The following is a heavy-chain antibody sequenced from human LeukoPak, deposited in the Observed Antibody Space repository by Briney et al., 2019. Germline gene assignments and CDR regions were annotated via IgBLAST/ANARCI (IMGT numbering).Heavy chain of an antibody. V-gene: IGHV3-7*01. Sequence: GGSLRLSCAASGFTFSSYWMSWVRQAPGKGLEWVANIKQDGSEKYYVDSVKGRFTISRDNAKDSLYLQMNSLRAEDTAVYYCARARDGYNWGAFDIWGQGTMVTVSS. CDR1: GFTFSSYW. CDR2: IKQDGSEK. J-gene: IGHJ3*02. D-gene: IGHD5-24*01. CDR3: ARARDGYNWGAFDI.